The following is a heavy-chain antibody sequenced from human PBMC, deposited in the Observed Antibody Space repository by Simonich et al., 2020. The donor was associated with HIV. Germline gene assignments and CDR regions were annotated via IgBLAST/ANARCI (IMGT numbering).Heavy chain of an antibody. Sequence: QVQLQQWGAGLLKPSETLSLTCAVYGGSFIGYYWSWFRHPPGKGLEWIGEINDSGRTIYNPSLKSRVTISVDTSKNQFSLKLRSVTAADTAVFHCARRIYSSSSSDFDYWGQGTLVTVSS. CDR2: INDSGRT. D-gene: IGHD6-6*01. CDR3: ARRIYSSSSSDFDY. J-gene: IGHJ4*02. CDR1: GGSFIGYY. V-gene: IGHV4-34*01.